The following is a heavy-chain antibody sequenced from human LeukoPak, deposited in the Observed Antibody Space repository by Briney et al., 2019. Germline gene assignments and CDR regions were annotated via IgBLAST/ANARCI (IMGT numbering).Heavy chain of an antibody. CDR1: GFTFSSNW. Sequence: GGSLRLSCAASGFTFSSNWMTWVRQAPGKGLEWVAVISYDGSNKYYADSVKGRFTISRDNSKNTLYLQMNSLRAENTAVYYCARRGGTGTFDYWGQGTLVTVSS. J-gene: IGHJ4*02. CDR3: ARRGGTGTFDY. CDR2: ISYDGSNK. V-gene: IGHV3-30-3*01. D-gene: IGHD2-8*02.